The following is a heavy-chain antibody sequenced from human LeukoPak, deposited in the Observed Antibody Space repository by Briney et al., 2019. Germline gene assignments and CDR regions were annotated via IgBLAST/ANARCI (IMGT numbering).Heavy chain of an antibody. V-gene: IGHV4-34*01. D-gene: IGHD6-13*01. CDR1: GGSFSGYY. CDR3: AILLRYSSSWYGYNWFDP. J-gene: IGHJ5*02. Sequence: SETLSLTCAVYGGSFSGYYWSWIRQPPGKGLEWIGEINHSGSTNYNPSLKSRVTISVDTSKNQFSLKLSSVTAPDTAGYYCAILLRYSSSWYGYNWFDPWGQGTLVTVSS. CDR2: INHSGST.